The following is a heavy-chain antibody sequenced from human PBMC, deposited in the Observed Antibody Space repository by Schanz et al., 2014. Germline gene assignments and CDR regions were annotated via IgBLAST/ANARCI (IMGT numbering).Heavy chain of an antibody. V-gene: IGHV1-46*01. CDR2: INPSGGST. J-gene: IGHJ4*02. D-gene: IGHD3-9*01. CDR1: GYTFTTYY. CDR3: ATTPQVENDPLTGYLAFDS. Sequence: QVQLLQSGAEVKKPGASMKVSCKASGYTFTTYYMLWVRQAPGQGLEWMGIINPSGGSTRYGQKFQGRVTFTADKSTSTAYMELSSLKSEDTAVYYCATTPQVENDPLTGYLAFDSWGLGTLVTVSS.